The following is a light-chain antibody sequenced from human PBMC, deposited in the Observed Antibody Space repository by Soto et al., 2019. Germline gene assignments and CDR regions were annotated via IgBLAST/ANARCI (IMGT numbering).Light chain of an antibody. CDR3: QQYATSPIT. J-gene: IGKJ5*01. Sequence: ENVLTQSPGTLSLSPGERATLSCRASQSVGRNYLAWFQQKSGQAPRLVIYGASSRAAGIPDRLSGSGPGTDFTLTISRLEPEDFAVYYCQQYATSPITFGQGTRLEIK. V-gene: IGKV3-20*01. CDR1: QSVGRNY. CDR2: GAS.